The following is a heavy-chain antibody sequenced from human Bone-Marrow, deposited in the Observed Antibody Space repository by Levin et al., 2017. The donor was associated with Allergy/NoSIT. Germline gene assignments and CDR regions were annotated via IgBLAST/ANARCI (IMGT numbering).Heavy chain of an antibody. V-gene: IGHV5-51*01. J-gene: IGHJ4*02. CDR1: GYSFTSYW. CDR3: ARRVAVAAASYFDY. D-gene: IGHD2-2*01. Sequence: KVSCKGSGYSFTSYWIGWVRQMPGKGLEWMGIIYPGDSDTRYSPSFQGQVTISADKSISTAYLQWSSLKASDTAMYYCARRVAVAAASYFDYWGQGTLVTVSS. CDR2: IYPGDSDT.